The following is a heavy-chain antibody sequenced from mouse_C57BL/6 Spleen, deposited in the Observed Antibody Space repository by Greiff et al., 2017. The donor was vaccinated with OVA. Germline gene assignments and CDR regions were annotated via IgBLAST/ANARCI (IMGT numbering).Heavy chain of an antibody. CDR3: ARDLDY. CDR1: GYSITSGYS. Sequence: EVKLQESGPGLVKPSQSLSLTCSVTGYSITSGYSWNWIRQFPGNKLEWIGYISYDGSNNYNPSLKNRISITRDTSKNQFFLKLNSVTTEDTATYYCARDLDYWGQGTTLTVSS. V-gene: IGHV3-6*01. CDR2: ISYDGSN. J-gene: IGHJ2*01.